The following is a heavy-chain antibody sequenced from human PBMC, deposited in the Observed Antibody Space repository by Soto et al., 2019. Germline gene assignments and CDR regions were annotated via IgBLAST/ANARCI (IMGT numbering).Heavy chain of an antibody. J-gene: IGHJ1*01. V-gene: IGHV3-9*01. CDR1: GFTFDDYA. D-gene: IGHD6-13*01. CDR2: INWNSGSI. Sequence: GGSLRLSCAASGFTFDDYAMHWVRQVPGKGLEWVSGINWNSGSIGYGDSVKGRFAISRDNAKNSLHLQMNSLSAEDAAFYYCVKDESINWYSGHFRHWGQGTLVTVSS. CDR3: VKDESINWYSGHFRH.